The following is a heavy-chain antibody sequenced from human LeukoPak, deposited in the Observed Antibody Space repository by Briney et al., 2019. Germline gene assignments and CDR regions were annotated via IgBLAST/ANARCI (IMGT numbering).Heavy chain of an antibody. J-gene: IGHJ4*02. Sequence: PGGSLRLSCAASGFTFKNFVMTWVRQAPGQGLDWVSAISGNTGATYYADSVKGRFTISRDNSKNMVYLQMNSLRAEDTAVYYCTKANFRATAGTAVDDWGQGTLVTVSS. V-gene: IGHV3-23*01. D-gene: IGHD6-13*01. CDR3: TKANFRATAGTAVDD. CDR2: ISGNTGAT. CDR1: GFTFKNFV.